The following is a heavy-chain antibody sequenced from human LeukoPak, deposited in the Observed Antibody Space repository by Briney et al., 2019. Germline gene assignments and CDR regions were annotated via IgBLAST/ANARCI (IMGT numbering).Heavy chain of an antibody. CDR1: GFTFSSYA. J-gene: IGHJ4*02. Sequence: PGGSLRLSCAASGFTFSSYAMSWVRQAPGKGLEWVSTITGSGGSTYYADSVKGRFTISRDNSKNTLYLQMNSLRAEDTAVYYCVKDRGGHAGEWLVLMSFDYWGQGTLVTVSS. CDR2: ITGSGGST. CDR3: VKDRGGHAGEWLVLMSFDY. V-gene: IGHV3-23*01. D-gene: IGHD6-19*01.